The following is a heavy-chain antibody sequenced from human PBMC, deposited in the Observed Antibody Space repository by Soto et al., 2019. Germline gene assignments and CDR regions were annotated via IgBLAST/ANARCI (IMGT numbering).Heavy chain of an antibody. CDR1: GFTFSSYS. CDR2: ISSSSSYI. CDR3: ARPHISSIITFGGVIVTHYDY. Sequence: EVQLVESGGGLVKPGGSLRLSCAASGFTFSSYSMNWVRQAPGMGLEWVSSISSSSSYIYYADSVKGRFTISRDNAKNSLYLQMNSLRAEDTAVYYCARPHISSIITFGGVIVTHYDYWGQGTLVTVSS. D-gene: IGHD3-16*02. V-gene: IGHV3-21*01. J-gene: IGHJ4*02.